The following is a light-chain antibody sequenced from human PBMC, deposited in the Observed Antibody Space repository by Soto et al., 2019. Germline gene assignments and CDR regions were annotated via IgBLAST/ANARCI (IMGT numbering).Light chain of an antibody. Sequence: QSVLTQPPSASGTPGQRVTISCSGSSSNIGSNTVNWYQQLPGTAPKVLIYSNNQRPSGVPDRFSGSKSGTSASLAISGLQSEDEADYYCAAWDDSLNGPIFGGGTNLTVL. CDR1: SSNIGSNT. CDR2: SNN. CDR3: AAWDDSLNGPI. J-gene: IGLJ2*01. V-gene: IGLV1-44*01.